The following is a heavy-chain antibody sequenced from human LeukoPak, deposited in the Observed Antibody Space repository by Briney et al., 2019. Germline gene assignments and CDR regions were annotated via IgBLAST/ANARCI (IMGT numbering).Heavy chain of an antibody. Sequence: ASVKVSCKASGYTFTGYYMHWVRQAPGQGLEWMGWINPNSGGTNYAQKFQGRVTMTRDTSISTAYMELSRLRADDTAVYYCARSERWGICSTSCSFDYWGQGTLVTVSS. CDR2: INPNSGGT. D-gene: IGHD2-2*01. V-gene: IGHV1-2*02. CDR1: GYTFTGYY. CDR3: ARSERWGICSTSCSFDY. J-gene: IGHJ4*02.